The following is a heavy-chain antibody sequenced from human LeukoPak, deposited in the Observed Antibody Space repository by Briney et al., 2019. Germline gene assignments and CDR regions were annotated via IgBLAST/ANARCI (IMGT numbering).Heavy chain of an antibody. Sequence: GGSLRLSCAASGFTFSDYWMTWVRQSPGKGLEWVANIKQDGSEKNYVDSVKGRFTISRDNAKNSLYLQMNSPRAEDTAVYYCVRGRLTTDYWGQGTLVTVSS. CDR1: GFTFSDYW. J-gene: IGHJ4*02. D-gene: IGHD1-1*01. CDR2: IKQDGSEK. V-gene: IGHV3-7*05. CDR3: VRGRLTTDY.